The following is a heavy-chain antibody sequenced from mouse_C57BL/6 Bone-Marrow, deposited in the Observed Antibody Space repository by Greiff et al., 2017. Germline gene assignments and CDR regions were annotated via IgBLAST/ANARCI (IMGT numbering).Heavy chain of an antibody. J-gene: IGHJ2*01. CDR2: IDPEDGET. V-gene: IGHV14-2*01. Sequence: EVKLQESGAELVKPGASVKLSCTASGFNIKDYYMHWVKQRTEQGLEWIGRIDPEDGETKYAPKCQGKATITADTSSNTAYLQLSSLTSEDTAVYYCARSYYGNSYFDYWGQGTTLTVSS. CDR3: ARSYYGNSYFDY. D-gene: IGHD2-1*01. CDR1: GFNIKDYY.